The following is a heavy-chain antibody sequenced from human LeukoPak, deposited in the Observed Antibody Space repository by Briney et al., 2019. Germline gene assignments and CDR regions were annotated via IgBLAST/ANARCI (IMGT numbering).Heavy chain of an antibody. CDR1: GYTLTELS. D-gene: IGHD3-3*01. V-gene: IGHV1-24*01. CDR2: FDPEDGET. Sequence: GDSVKVSCKVSGYTLTELSMHWVRQAPGKGLEWMAGFDPEDGETIYAQKFQGRVTMTEDTSTDTAYMELSSLRSEDTAVYYCATGNLEWLATFDYWGQGTLVTVSS. J-gene: IGHJ4*02. CDR3: ATGNLEWLATFDY.